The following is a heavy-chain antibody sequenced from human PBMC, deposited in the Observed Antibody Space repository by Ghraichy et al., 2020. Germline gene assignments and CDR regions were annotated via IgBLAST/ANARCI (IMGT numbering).Heavy chain of an antibody. J-gene: IGHJ4*02. CDR3: ARVVTAAGTNSSGPRVFDY. CDR1: GDTFTSYY. V-gene: IGHV1-46*01. CDR2: INPSGGST. Sequence: ASVKVSCKASGDTFTSYYMHWVRQAPGQGLEWMGIINPSGGSTSYAQKFQGRVTMTRDTSTSTVYMELSSLRSEDTAVYYCARVVTAAGTNSSGPRVFDYWGQGTLVNVSS. D-gene: IGHD6-13*01.